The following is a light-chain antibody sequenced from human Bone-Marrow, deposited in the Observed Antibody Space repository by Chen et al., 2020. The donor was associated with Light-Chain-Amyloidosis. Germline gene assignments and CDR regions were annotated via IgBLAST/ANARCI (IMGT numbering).Light chain of an antibody. J-gene: IGKJ4*01. CDR2: AAS. CDR1: QDISNY. CDR3: QQANSFPLSLT. Sequence: DIQMTQSPSSLSASVGDRVTITCQASQDISNYLNWYQQKPGKAPKLLIYAASSLQSGVPSRFSGSGSGTDFTLTISSLQPEDFATYYCQQANSFPLSLTFGGGTKVEIK. V-gene: IGKV1-12*01.